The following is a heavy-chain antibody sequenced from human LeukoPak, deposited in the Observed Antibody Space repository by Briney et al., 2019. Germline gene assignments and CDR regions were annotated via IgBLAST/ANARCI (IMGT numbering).Heavy chain of an antibody. CDR3: ARLYCSSPSCYPFDW. D-gene: IGHD2-2*01. CDR2: ISSSGRTM. CDR1: GFTFSSYW. V-gene: IGHV3-48*04. J-gene: IGHJ4*02. Sequence: GGSLRLSCAASGFTFSSYWMSWVRQAPGKGLEWVSYISSSGRTMYYADSLKGRFTISRDNAKNSLYLQMNSLRAEDTAVYYCARLYCSSPSCYPFDWWGQGTLVTVSS.